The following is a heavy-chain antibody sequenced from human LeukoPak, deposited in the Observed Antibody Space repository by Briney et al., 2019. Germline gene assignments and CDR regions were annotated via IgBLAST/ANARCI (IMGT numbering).Heavy chain of an antibody. Sequence: SETLSLTCAVYGGSFSGCYWSWIRQPPGKGLEWIGEINHSGSTNYNPSLKSRVTISVDTSKNQFSLKLSSVTAADTAVYYCARGGSLIVVVPAAPYYYGMDVWGKGTTVTVSS. D-gene: IGHD2-2*01. V-gene: IGHV4-34*01. J-gene: IGHJ6*04. CDR2: INHSGST. CDR3: ARGGSLIVVVPAAPYYYGMDV. CDR1: GGSFSGCY.